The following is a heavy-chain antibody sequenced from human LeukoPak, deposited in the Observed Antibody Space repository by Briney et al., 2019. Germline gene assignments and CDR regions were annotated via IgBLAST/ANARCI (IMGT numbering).Heavy chain of an antibody. CDR2: ISGSGGST. D-gene: IGHD1-14*01. Sequence: PGGSLRLSCAASVVTFSSDAMSCVREAPGTGLEWVSAISGSGGSTYYADSVKGRFTISRDNSKDTLYLQMNSLRAEDTAVYYCARDRMSTALGYWGQGTLVTVSS. CDR3: ARDRMSTALGY. CDR1: VVTFSSDA. J-gene: IGHJ4*02. V-gene: IGHV3-23*01.